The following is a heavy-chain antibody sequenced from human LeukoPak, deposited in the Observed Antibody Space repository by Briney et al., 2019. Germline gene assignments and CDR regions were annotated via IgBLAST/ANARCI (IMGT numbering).Heavy chain of an antibody. J-gene: IGHJ3*02. D-gene: IGHD2-15*01. Sequence: GGSLRLSCAASGFTFSSYSMNWVRQAPGKGLEWVSSISSSSGYIYYADSVKGRFTISRDNSKNRLYLQMNSLRAEDTAVYYCAKDEGYCNGGSCYLGAFDIWGQGTMVTVSS. CDR1: GFTFSSYS. CDR3: AKDEGYCNGGSCYLGAFDI. CDR2: ISSSSGYI. V-gene: IGHV3-21*04.